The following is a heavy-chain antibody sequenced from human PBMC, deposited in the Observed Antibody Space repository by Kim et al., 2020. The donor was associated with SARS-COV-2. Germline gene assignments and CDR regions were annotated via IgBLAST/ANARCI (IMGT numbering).Heavy chain of an antibody. Sequence: GGSLRLSCGASGFTLRTNWMHWVRQAPGEGLVWVSRINSDGSSTTYADSVKGRFTISRDNAKNTLYLQMNSLRAEDTAVYYCARGPPYYYGVDVWGQGTTVTDSS. CDR1: GFTLRTNW. CDR2: INSDGSST. CDR3: ARGPPYYYGVDV. J-gene: IGHJ6*02. V-gene: IGHV3-74*01.